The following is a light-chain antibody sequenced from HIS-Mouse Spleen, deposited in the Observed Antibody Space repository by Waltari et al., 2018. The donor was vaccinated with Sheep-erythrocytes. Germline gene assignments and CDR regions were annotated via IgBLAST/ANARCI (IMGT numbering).Light chain of an antibody. Sequence: SYELTQPPSVSVSPGQTASITCSGDKLGDKYACWYQQKPGQSPVLVIYQDSKRPSGIPGRFSGSNSGNTAPLTIGGTQAMDEADYYCQAWDSSSWVFGGGTKLTVL. CDR1: KLGDKY. J-gene: IGLJ3*02. CDR3: QAWDSSSWV. V-gene: IGLV3-1*01. CDR2: QDS.